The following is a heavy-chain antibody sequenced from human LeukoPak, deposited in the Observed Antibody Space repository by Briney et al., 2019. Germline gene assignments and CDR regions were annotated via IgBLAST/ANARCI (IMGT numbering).Heavy chain of an antibody. V-gene: IGHV3-53*01. CDR1: GFTVSSNY. CDR2: IYSGGST. Sequence: GGSLRLSCAASGFTVSSNYMSWVRQAPGKGLEWVSVIYSGGSTYYADSVKGRFTISRDNSKNTLYLQMNSLRAEDTAVYYCARVGAGYSGYDYWGQGTLVTVSS. J-gene: IGHJ4*02. D-gene: IGHD5-12*01. CDR3: ARVGAGYSGYDY.